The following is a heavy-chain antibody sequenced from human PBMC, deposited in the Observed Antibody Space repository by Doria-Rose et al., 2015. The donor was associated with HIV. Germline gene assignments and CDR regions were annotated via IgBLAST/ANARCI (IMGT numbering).Heavy chain of an antibody. CDR3: ARIKSSRWYHKYYFDF. Sequence: ESGPVLVKPTETLTLTCTVSGVSLSSPGMGVSWIRQPPGKALEWPANIFSDDGRSYKTSLKSRLTISRGASKSQVVLTMTDMDPVGTATYYCARIKSSRWYHKYYFDFWGQGTLVIVSA. J-gene: IGHJ4*02. V-gene: IGHV2-26*01. D-gene: IGHD6-13*01. CDR2: IFSDDGR. CDR1: GVSLSSPGMG.